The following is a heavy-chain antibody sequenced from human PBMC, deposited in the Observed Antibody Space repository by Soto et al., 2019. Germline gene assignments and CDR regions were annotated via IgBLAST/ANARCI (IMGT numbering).Heavy chain of an antibody. D-gene: IGHD1-1*01. V-gene: IGHV1-2*02. CDR3: ARAGLTTLEMATTF. J-gene: IGHJ4*02. CDR2: INANSGGT. CDR1: GYTFTGYY. Sequence: QVQVVQYGAEVKKPGASVKVSCKASGYTFTGYYMHWVRQAPGQGLEWMGWINANSGGTKYAQKFQGRVTMTRDASISTAYMELSRLTSDDTAVYYCARAGLTTLEMATTFWGQGTLVTVSS.